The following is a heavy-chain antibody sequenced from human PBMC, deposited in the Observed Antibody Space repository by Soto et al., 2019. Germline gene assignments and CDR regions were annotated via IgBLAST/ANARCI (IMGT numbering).Heavy chain of an antibody. CDR1: GGTFSSYA. CDR3: ARGFFRIAAAGTYFDY. Sequence: GASVKVSCKASGGTFSSYAISWVRQAPGQGLEWMGGIIPIFGTANYAQKFQGRVTITADESTSTAYMELSSLRSEDTAVYYCARGFFRIAAAGTYFDYWGQGTLVTVSS. D-gene: IGHD6-13*01. V-gene: IGHV1-69*13. J-gene: IGHJ4*02. CDR2: IIPIFGTA.